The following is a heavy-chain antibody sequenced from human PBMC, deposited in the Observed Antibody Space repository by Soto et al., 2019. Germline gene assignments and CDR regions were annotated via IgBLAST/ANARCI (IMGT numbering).Heavy chain of an antibody. V-gene: IGHV3-23*01. CDR2: ISGGGGDS. CDR1: EFSFSSYA. Sequence: SGGSLRLSCVASEFSFSSYAMSWVRQAPGRGLEWVSAISGGGGDSYYADSVKGRFTISRDNSKNTLYLQMNSLGAEDTAVYYCATVPFLTYHHFWSGYFGFWGQGTLVTVSS. CDR3: ATVPFLTYHHFWSGYFGF. J-gene: IGHJ4*02. D-gene: IGHD3-3*01.